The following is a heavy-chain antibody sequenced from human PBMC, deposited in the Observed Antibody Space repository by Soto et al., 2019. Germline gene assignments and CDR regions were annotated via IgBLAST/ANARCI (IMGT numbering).Heavy chain of an antibody. V-gene: IGHV5-51*01. Sequence: PGESLKISCNGSGYSFTIYCIGLVLQMPGKGLEWMGIIYPGDSDTRYSPSFQGQVTISADKSISTAYLQWSSLKASDTAMYYCATQQQLALFDHWGQGTLVTVSS. CDR3: ATQQQLALFDH. CDR1: GYSFTIYC. J-gene: IGHJ4*02. CDR2: IYPGDSDT. D-gene: IGHD6-13*01.